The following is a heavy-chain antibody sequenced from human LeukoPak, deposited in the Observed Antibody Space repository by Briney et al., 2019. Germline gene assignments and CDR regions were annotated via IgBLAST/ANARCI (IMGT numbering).Heavy chain of an antibody. CDR3: ARVPLDYYDSWSGYYFFDY. V-gene: IGHV1-8*01. Sequence: ASVKVSCKASGYTFTSYDINWVRQATGQGLEWMGWMNPNSGNTGYAQKFQGRVTMTRNTSISTAYMELSSLRSEDTAVYYCARVPLDYYDSWSGYYFFDYWGQGTLVTVSS. J-gene: IGHJ4*02. CDR2: MNPNSGNT. D-gene: IGHD3-3*01. CDR1: GYTFTSYD.